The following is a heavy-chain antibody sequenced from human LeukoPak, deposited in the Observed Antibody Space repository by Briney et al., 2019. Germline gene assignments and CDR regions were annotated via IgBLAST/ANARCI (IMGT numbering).Heavy chain of an antibody. CDR1: GFTVSSNY. Sequence: GGSLRLSCAASGFTVSSNYMSWVRQAPGKGLEWVSVIYSGGSTYYADSVKGRFTISRDNSKNTLYLQMNSLRAEDTAVYYYASSSTGAAAGTIFDYWGQGTLVTVSS. CDR2: IYSGGST. V-gene: IGHV3-66*01. J-gene: IGHJ4*02. D-gene: IGHD6-13*01. CDR3: ASSSTGAAAGTIFDY.